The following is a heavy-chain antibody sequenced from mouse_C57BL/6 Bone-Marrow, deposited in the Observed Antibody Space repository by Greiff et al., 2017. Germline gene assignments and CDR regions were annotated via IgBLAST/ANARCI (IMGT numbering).Heavy chain of an antibody. Sequence: EVQLQQSGPVLVKPGASVKMSCKASGYTFTDYYMNWVKQSHGKSLEWIGVINPYNGGTSYNQKFKGKATLTVDKSSSTAYMELNSLTSEDSAVYFCARPSYYGSSYGFAYWGQGNLVTVSA. V-gene: IGHV1-19*01. CDR2: INPYNGGT. CDR3: ARPSYYGSSYGFAY. D-gene: IGHD1-1*01. CDR1: GYTFTDYY. J-gene: IGHJ3*01.